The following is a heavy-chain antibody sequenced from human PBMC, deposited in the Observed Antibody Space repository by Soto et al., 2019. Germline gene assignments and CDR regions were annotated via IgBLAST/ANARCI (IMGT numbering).Heavy chain of an antibody. CDR3: ARVVRRYNVDTAMVTPYFDY. J-gene: IGHJ4*02. CDR1: GYTFTSYY. V-gene: IGHV1-46*01. Sequence: ASVKVSCKASGYTFTSYYMHWVRQAPGQGLEWMGIINPSGGSTSYAQKFQGRVTISVDTSKHQFSLKLSSVTAADTAVYYCARVVRRYNVDTAMVTPYFDYWGQGTLVTVSS. CDR2: INPSGGST. D-gene: IGHD5-18*01.